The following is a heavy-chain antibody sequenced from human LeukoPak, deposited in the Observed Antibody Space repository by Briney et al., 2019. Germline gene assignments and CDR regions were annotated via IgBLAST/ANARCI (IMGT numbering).Heavy chain of an antibody. Sequence: ASVKVSCKASGYTFTVYYIHWVRQAPGQGLEWMGWIDPNSGGTNYAQKFQGRVTMTRDTSISTAYMELSRLRSDDTAVYYCARGQLDYGGNPFYYYYMDVWGKGTTVTVSS. J-gene: IGHJ6*03. V-gene: IGHV1-2*02. CDR1: GYTFTVYY. CDR3: ARGQLDYGGNPFYYYYMDV. CDR2: IDPNSGGT. D-gene: IGHD4-23*01.